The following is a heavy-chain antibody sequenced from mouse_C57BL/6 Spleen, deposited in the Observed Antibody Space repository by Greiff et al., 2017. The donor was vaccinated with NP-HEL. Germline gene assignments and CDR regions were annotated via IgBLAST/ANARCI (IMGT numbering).Heavy chain of an antibody. Sequence: VQLQQSGAELVRPGTSVKVSCKASGYAFTTYLIEWVKQRPGQGLEWIGVINPGSGGTNYNEKFKGKATLSADKSSSTVYMQLSSLTSVDSAVYLCARDGTQGPPYFDVWGTGTTVTVSS. CDR1: GYAFTTYL. J-gene: IGHJ1*03. CDR3: ARDGTQGPPYFDV. CDR2: INPGSGGT. D-gene: IGHD3-2*02. V-gene: IGHV1-54*01.